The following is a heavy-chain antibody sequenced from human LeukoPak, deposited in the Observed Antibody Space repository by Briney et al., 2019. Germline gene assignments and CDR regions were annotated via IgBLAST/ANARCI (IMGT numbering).Heavy chain of an antibody. CDR2: INPNSGGT. Sequence: ASVKVSCKASGYTFTCYYMHWVRQAPGQGLEWMGWINPNSGGTNYAQKFQGRVTMTRDTSISTAYMELSRLRSDDTAVYYCAREGGSHPSIDYWGQGTLVTVSS. CDR1: GYTFTCYY. CDR3: AREGGSHPSIDY. V-gene: IGHV1-2*02. D-gene: IGHD1-26*01. J-gene: IGHJ4*02.